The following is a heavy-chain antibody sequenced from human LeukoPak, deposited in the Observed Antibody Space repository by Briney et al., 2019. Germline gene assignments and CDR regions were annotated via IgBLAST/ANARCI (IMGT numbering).Heavy chain of an antibody. CDR1: GSFFSNYE. J-gene: IGHJ4*02. Sequence: GASMRLSCTASGSFFSNYEMRGVREAREELVEWVSTIRASGSGSDYAYSERGWFIISRDNSKNTLNLQMNILRVDDTAVYYCVYRTSSCYWGQGTPVTVSS. V-gene: IGHV3-23*01. CDR3: VYRTSSCY. CDR2: IRASGSGS. D-gene: IGHD1-7*01.